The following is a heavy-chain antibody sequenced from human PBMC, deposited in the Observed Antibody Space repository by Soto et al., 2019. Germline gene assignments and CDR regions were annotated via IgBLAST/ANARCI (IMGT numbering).Heavy chain of an antibody. CDR2: ISSRSTNI. CDR3: ARGFYLQLMHYYYGMDV. Sequence: PGGSLRLSCAASGFTFSSYSMNWVRQAPGKGLEWVSSISSRSTNIYYADSVKGRFTISRDNAKNSLYLQMNSLRAEDTAVYYCARGFYLQLMHYYYGMDVWGQGTTVTVSS. CDR1: GFTFSSYS. J-gene: IGHJ6*02. V-gene: IGHV3-21*01. D-gene: IGHD6-13*01.